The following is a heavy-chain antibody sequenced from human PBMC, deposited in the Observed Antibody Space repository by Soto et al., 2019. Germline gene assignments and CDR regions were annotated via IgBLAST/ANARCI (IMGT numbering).Heavy chain of an antibody. CDR3: AKDRGPRRQWLIVAFDH. J-gene: IGHJ4*02. V-gene: IGHV3-30*18. CDR1: GFTFSIYA. D-gene: IGHD6-19*01. Sequence: QVQLVESGGGVVQPGRSLRVSCAASGFTFSIYAMHWVRQAPSTGLEWVAVISYDGTKTYYADSAKGRFTISRDNSKNTVSLQMTSLRDEDTAVYFCAKDRGPRRQWLIVAFDHWWQGTVVTVSP. CDR2: ISYDGTKT.